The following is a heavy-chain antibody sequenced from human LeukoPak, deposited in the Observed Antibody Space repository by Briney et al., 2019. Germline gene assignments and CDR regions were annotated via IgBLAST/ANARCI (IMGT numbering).Heavy chain of an antibody. J-gene: IGHJ3*02. V-gene: IGHV3-7*03. D-gene: IGHD1-26*01. Sequence: PGGSLRLSCAASGFTFSSYWMSWVRQAPGKGLEWVANIKQDGSEKYYVDSVKGRFTISRDNARNSLYLQMNSLRSEDTAVYYCARGSVGSGSYYFGAFDIWGQGTMVTVSS. CDR1: GFTFSSYW. CDR2: IKQDGSEK. CDR3: ARGSVGSGSYYFGAFDI.